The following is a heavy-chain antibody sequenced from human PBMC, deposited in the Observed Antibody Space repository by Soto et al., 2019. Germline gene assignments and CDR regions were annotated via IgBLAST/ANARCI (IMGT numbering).Heavy chain of an antibody. V-gene: IGHV3-30*18. Sequence: PGGSLRLSCAASGFTFSSYGMHWGRQAPGEGVGGGAVISYDGSNKYYADSVNGPFTISRDNSKTTLYLQMNSLRAEDTAVYYCAKDQAYYDFWSGYYTYYYGMDVWGQGTTVTVSS. CDR3: AKDQAYYDFWSGYYTYYYGMDV. CDR2: ISYDGSNK. CDR1: GFTFSSYG. J-gene: IGHJ6*02. D-gene: IGHD3-3*01.